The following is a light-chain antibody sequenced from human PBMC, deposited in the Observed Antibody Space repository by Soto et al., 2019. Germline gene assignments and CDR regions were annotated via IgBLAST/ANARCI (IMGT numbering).Light chain of an antibody. V-gene: IGKV3-15*01. CDR2: GSS. Sequence: EIVMTQSPATVSVSPGERATLSCRASQSVSSNLAWYHQKPGQAPRLLIYGSSTRATGIPARFSGSGSGTEFTPTISSLQSEDFAVYYCQQYNNWPQTFGQGTKGDIK. J-gene: IGKJ1*01. CDR3: QQYNNWPQT. CDR1: QSVSSN.